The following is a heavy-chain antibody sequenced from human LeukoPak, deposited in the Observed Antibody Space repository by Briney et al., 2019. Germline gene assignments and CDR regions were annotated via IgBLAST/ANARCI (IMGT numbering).Heavy chain of an antibody. J-gene: IGHJ4*02. CDR3: ARDEGAFGGIIVPRD. CDR1: GFTFSNYG. D-gene: IGHD3-16*02. Sequence: GGSLRLSCAASGFTFSNYGMHWVRQAPGKGLEWVAVTLYDGSNNYYADSVKGRFTISRDDSNNTLYLQMHSLRAEGTALYFCARDEGAFGGIIVPRDWGQGTLVTVSS. V-gene: IGHV3-30*05. CDR2: TLYDGSNN.